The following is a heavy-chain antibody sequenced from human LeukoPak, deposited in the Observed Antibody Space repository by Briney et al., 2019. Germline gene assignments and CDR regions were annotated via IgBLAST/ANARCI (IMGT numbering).Heavy chain of an antibody. D-gene: IGHD2-21*02. J-gene: IGHJ3*02. CDR3: AKGHIVVVTAHDAFDI. CDR2: ISYDGSNK. V-gene: IGHV3-30*04. CDR1: GFTFSSYA. Sequence: GGSLRLSCAASGFTFSSYAMHWVRQAPGKGLEWVAVISYDGSNKYYADSVKGRFTISRDNSKKTLYLQMNSLRAEDTAVYYCAKGHIVVVTAHDAFDIWGQGTMVTVSS.